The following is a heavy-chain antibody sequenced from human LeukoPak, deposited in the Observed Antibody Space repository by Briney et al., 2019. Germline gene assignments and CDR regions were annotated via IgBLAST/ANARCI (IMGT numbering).Heavy chain of an antibody. Sequence: HPGRSLRLSCAASGLTVSTNYMTSVRQAARKWLEWASVIYSGGTTYYADSVKGRFSISRDNSKNTLYLQMNSLRAEDTAVYYCARYDYGRSGFDCWGQGTLVTVSS. J-gene: IGHJ4*02. D-gene: IGHD5-12*01. V-gene: IGHV3-66*01. CDR2: IYSGGTT. CDR3: ARYDYGRSGFDC. CDR1: GLTVSTNY.